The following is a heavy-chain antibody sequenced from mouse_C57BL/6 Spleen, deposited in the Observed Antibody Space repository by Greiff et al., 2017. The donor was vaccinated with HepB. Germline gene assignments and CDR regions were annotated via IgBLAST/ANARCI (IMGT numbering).Heavy chain of an antibody. V-gene: IGHV1-53*01. CDR2: INPSNGGT. Sequence: QVQLQQPGTELVKPGASVKLSCKASGYTFTSYWMHWVKQRPGQGLEWIGNINPSNGGTNYNEKFKSKATLTVDKSSSTAYMQLSSLTSEDSAVYYCARGGNCDGEYYAMDYWGQGTSVTVSS. J-gene: IGHJ4*01. D-gene: IGHD4-1*01. CDR3: ARGGNCDGEYYAMDY. CDR1: GYTFTSYW.